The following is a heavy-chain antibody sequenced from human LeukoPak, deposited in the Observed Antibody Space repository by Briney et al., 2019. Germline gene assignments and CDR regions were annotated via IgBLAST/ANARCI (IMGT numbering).Heavy chain of an antibody. V-gene: IGHV3-23*01. Sequence: AGGSLRLSCAASGFTFSIDPMTWVRRAPGKGLEWVSSISGDGRSTYRADSVKGRFAISRDNSKNTLYLQMNSLRADDTAVYYCAKGGVPMATSLIHHWGQGTLVIVSS. J-gene: IGHJ1*01. D-gene: IGHD5-24*01. CDR1: GFTFSIDP. CDR2: ISGDGRST. CDR3: AKGGVPMATSLIHH.